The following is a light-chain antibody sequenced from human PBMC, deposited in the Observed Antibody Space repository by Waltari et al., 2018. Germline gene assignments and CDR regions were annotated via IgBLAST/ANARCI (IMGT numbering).Light chain of an antibody. CDR2: DAS. CDR3: QQHYNLPLT. J-gene: IGKJ4*01. V-gene: IGKV1-33*01. CDR1: QDIRNY. Sequence: DIQMTQSPSSLSASVGDRVTITCQASQDIRNYLNWYQHKPGKAPKLLIYDASTLEAGVPSRFRGSGSGTYFTFTISSLQPEDVATYYCQQHYNLPLTFGGGTKVEI.